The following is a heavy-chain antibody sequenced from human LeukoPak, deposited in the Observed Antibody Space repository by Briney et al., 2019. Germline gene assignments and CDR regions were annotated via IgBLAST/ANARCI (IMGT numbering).Heavy chain of an antibody. J-gene: IGHJ4*02. CDR3: ARCGDGLPCDFDY. V-gene: IGHV3-11*04. CDR2: ISSTASTK. D-gene: IGHD3-10*01. Sequence: RGSLRLSCAASEFTFSDYYMSWIRQAPGKGLAWVSYISSTASTKYYADSVKGRFTISRDNAKNSLYLQMDSLRAEDTGVYYCARCGDGLPCDFDYWGQGTLVTVSS. CDR1: EFTFSDYY.